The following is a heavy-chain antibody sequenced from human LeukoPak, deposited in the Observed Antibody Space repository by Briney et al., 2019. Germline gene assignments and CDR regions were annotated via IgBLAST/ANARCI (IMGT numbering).Heavy chain of an antibody. V-gene: IGHV3-9*01. J-gene: IGHJ6*02. D-gene: IGHD3-22*01. CDR3: ATDMAPYYYDTSLTSRGYYYGTDV. Sequence: GGSLRRSCAGSGFTFYDYTMHWVRPAPGKGREWGSGISWNSGSIGYADPVKGRFTSARDNAKNSLNLQINSPRAADTALNYRATDMAPYYYDTSLTSRGYYYGTDVWGQGTTVTVSS. CDR1: GFTFYDYT. CDR2: ISWNSGSI.